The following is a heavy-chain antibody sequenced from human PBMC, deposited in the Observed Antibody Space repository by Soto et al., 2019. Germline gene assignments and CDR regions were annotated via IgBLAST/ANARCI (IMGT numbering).Heavy chain of an antibody. Sequence: SETLSLTCPVSGGSISRGGYYWSWIRQHPGKGLEWIGYIYYSGSTYYNPSLKSRVTISVDTSKNQFSLKLSSVTAADTAVYYCARVSPSDFWSGYQGYYFDYWGQGTLVTVSS. J-gene: IGHJ4*02. D-gene: IGHD3-3*01. CDR2: IYYSGST. CDR1: GGSISRGGYY. CDR3: ARVSPSDFWSGYQGYYFDY. V-gene: IGHV4-31*03.